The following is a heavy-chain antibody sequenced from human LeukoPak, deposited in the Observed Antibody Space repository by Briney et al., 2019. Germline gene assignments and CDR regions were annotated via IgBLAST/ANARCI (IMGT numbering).Heavy chain of an antibody. D-gene: IGHD2-15*01. CDR1: GFTFSKAW. CDR2: IKRKIDGGTT. CDR3: TTEGYCSGGSCYSFDN. Sequence: PGGSLRLSCAASGFTFSKAWMTWVRQVPGKGLEWVARIKRKIDGGTTDYAAPMKGRITISRDDSKNTLYLQMNSLKTEDTAMYYCTTEGYCSGGSCYSFDNWGQGTLVTVSS. V-gene: IGHV3-15*01. J-gene: IGHJ4*02.